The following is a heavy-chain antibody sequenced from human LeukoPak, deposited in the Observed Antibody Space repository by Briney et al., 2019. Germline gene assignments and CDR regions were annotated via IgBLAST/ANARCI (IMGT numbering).Heavy chain of an antibody. CDR2: IYTSGST. CDR3: AREPLSQNYYDHLDDDY. Sequence: SETLSLTCTVSGGSISSYYWSWIRQPAGKGLEWIGRIYTSGSTNYNPSLKSRVTMSVDTSKNQFSLMLSSVTAADTAVYYCAREPLSQNYYDHLDDDYWGQGTLVTVSS. D-gene: IGHD3-22*01. J-gene: IGHJ4*02. CDR1: GGSISSYY. V-gene: IGHV4-4*07.